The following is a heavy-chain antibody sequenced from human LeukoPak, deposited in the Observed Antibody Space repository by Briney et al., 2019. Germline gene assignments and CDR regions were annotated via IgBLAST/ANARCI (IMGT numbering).Heavy chain of an antibody. D-gene: IGHD1-26*01. Sequence: GGSLRLSCAASGFTFSSYWMSWVRQAPGKGLEWVANIKQDGSEKYYVDSVKGRFTISRDNAKNSLYLQMNSLRAEDTAVYYCARDRSPTERSYLGVYFDYWGQGTLVTVSS. V-gene: IGHV3-7*01. CDR3: ARDRSPTERSYLGVYFDY. CDR2: IKQDGSEK. CDR1: GFTFSSYW. J-gene: IGHJ4*02.